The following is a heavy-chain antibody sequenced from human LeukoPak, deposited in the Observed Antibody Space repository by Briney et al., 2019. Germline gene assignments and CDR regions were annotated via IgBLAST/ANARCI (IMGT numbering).Heavy chain of an antibody. D-gene: IGHD2-21*02. CDR3: ARDRCGGDCYLDY. CDR1: GFTFSSYA. J-gene: IGHJ4*02. CDR2: ISYDGSNK. Sequence: AGGSLRLSCAASGFTFSSYAMHWVRQAPGKGLEWVAVISYDGSNKYYADSVKGRFTISRDNSKNTLYLQMNSLRAEDTAVYYCARDRCGGDCYLDYWGQGTLVTVSS. V-gene: IGHV3-30*04.